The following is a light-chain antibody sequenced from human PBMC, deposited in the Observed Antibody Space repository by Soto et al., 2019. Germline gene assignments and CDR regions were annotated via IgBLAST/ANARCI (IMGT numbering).Light chain of an antibody. CDR3: QQSNSFPLT. CDR1: QGISSW. V-gene: IGKV1-12*01. J-gene: IGKJ4*01. Sequence: DIQMTQSPSSVSASVGDRVTVTCRASQGISSWLVWYQQKPGKAPKLLIYAASSLQSGVPSRFSGSGFGTDFTLTINSLQPEDFATYYCQQSNSFPLTFGGGTKVQIK. CDR2: AAS.